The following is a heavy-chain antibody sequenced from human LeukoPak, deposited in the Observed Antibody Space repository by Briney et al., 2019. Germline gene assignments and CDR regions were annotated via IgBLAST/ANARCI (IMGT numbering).Heavy chain of an antibody. J-gene: IGHJ4*02. V-gene: IGHV3-43D*03. D-gene: IGHD3-3*01. CDR1: GYTFDDYA. CDR2: ISWDGGST. CDR3: AKDRGFGVVTQDFDY. Sequence: GGSLRLSCAASGYTFDDYAMHWVRQAPGKGLEWVSLISWDGGSTYYADYVKGRFTISRDNSKNSLYLQMNSLRAEDTALYYCAKDRGFGVVTQDFDYWGQGTLVTVSS.